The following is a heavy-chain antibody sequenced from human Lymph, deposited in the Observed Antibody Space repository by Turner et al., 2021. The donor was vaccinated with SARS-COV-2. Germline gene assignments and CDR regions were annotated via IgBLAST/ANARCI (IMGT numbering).Heavy chain of an antibody. CDR3: AKEGDTAMVNFDY. CDR1: GFTFSSYA. V-gene: IGHV3-23*01. J-gene: IGHJ4*02. D-gene: IGHD5-18*01. CDR2: ISGSGGST. Sequence: EVQLLESGGGLVQPGGSLRLSCAASGFTFSSYAMSWVRQAPGKGLEWVAAISGSGGSTYYADSVKGRFTIPRDNSKNTLYLKMNSLRAEDTAVYYCAKEGDTAMVNFDYWGQGTLVTVSS.